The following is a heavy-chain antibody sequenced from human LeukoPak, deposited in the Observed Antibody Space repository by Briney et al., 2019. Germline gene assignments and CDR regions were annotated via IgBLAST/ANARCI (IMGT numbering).Heavy chain of an antibody. CDR3: ARYIVVVPAAIPGFDY. CDR1: GYSISSGYY. CDR2: IYHSGST. D-gene: IGHD2-2*02. Sequence: SETLSLTCTVSGYSISSGYYWGWIRQPPGKGLEWIGSIYHSGSTYYNPSLKSRVTISVDRSKNQFSLKLSSVTAADTAVYYCARYIVVVPAAIPGFDYWGQGTLVTVSS. J-gene: IGHJ4*02. V-gene: IGHV4-38-2*02.